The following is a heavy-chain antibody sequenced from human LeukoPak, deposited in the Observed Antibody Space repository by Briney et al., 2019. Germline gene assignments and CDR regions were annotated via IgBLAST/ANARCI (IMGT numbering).Heavy chain of an antibody. V-gene: IGHV3-23*01. CDR3: AKSLQSTNYYYHMDV. J-gene: IGHJ6*03. D-gene: IGHD2-2*01. CDR1: GFTFSSYG. Sequence: GGSLRLSCAASGFTFSSYGLSWVRQAPGKGLEWVSAISGSGGSTYYADSVKGRFTISRDNSKNTLYLQTNSLRAEDTAVYYCAKSLQSTNYYYHMDVRGKGTTVTISS. CDR2: ISGSGGST.